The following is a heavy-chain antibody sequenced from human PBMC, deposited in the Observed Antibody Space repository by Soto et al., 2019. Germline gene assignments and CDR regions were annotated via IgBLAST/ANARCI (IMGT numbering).Heavy chain of an antibody. J-gene: IGHJ5*02. Sequence: QVQLQESGPGLVKPSQTLSLTCTVSGDSINSDGYFWSWIRQHPGKGLEWIGSIYHFGTTYYNPSLNRRLNQSMDTLKNQISPNLDSVAVAGTAVYYWARLYCASSICYFPGRFVPWGRGTLVTVSS. V-gene: IGHV4-31*03. D-gene: IGHD2-21*01. CDR1: GDSINSDGYF. CDR3: ARLYCASSICYFPGRFVP. CDR2: IYHFGTT.